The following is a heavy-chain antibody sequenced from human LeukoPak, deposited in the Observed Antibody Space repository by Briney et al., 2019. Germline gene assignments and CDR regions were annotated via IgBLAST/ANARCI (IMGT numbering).Heavy chain of an antibody. CDR3: ARGLHGYSYGYVPWELYSYMDV. J-gene: IGHJ6*03. V-gene: IGHV4-38-2*02. Sequence: PSETLSLTCNVSGYSISSGYFWGWVRQAPGKGLEWIGSIYQRATVHYNPSLKSRVTISLDTSKNHFSLNLRSMQASDTAVYYCARGLHGYSYGYVPWELYSYMDVWGKGTTVSISS. D-gene: IGHD5-18*01. CDR2: IYQRATV. CDR1: GYSISSGYF.